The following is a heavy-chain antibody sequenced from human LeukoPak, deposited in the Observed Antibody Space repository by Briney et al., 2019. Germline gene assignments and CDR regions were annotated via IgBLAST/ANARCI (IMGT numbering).Heavy chain of an antibody. CDR2: INTDGRPT. J-gene: IGHJ4*02. D-gene: IGHD1-26*01. CDR1: GFTFSSHW. V-gene: IGHV3-74*01. CDR3: ARDRGSYSDY. Sequence: PGGSLRLSCAASGFTFSSHWIHWVRQAPGEGLVWVTRINTDGRPTNHAHSVKGRFTISTDNAKDTVYLQMNNLRAEDTAVCYCARDRGSYSDYWGQGTLVTVSP.